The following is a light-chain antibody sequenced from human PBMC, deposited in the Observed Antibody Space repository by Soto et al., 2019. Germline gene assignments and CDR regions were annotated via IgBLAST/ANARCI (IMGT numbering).Light chain of an antibody. Sequence: EIVLTQSPGTLSLSPGERATLSCRASQSVSNNYLAWYQQKPGQAPRLLIYGASGRATGVPDRFSGRVSGTDFTLTISRLEPEDFVVYYCQQYGSSPRTFGQGTKVEIK. CDR1: QSVSNNY. CDR2: GAS. CDR3: QQYGSSPRT. J-gene: IGKJ1*01. V-gene: IGKV3-20*01.